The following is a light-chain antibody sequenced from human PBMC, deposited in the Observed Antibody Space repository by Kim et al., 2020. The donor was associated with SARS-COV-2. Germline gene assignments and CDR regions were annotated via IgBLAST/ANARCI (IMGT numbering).Light chain of an antibody. CDR2: SNN. V-gene: IGLV1-47*02. Sequence: QLVLTQPPSASGTPGQRVTISCSGSSSNIGSNYVYWYQQLPGTAPKLLIYSNNQRPSGVPDRFSGSNSGNTATLTISGTQAMDEADYYCQAWDSSTHNYVFGAGTKVTVL. CDR1: SSNIGSNY. CDR3: QAWDSSTHNYV. J-gene: IGLJ1*01.